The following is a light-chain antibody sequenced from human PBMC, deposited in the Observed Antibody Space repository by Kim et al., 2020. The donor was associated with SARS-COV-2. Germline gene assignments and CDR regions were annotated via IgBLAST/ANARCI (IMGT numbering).Light chain of an antibody. V-gene: IGLV6-57*02. J-gene: IGLJ3*02. Sequence: KTVTIACPGSSGSIASNYVQWYQQRPGSAPITLIYEDEQRPSGVPDRFSGSIDRSSNSASLTISGLKTEDEADYYCQSYDADSRWVFGGGTQLTVL. CDR3: QSYDADSRWV. CDR1: SGSIASNY. CDR2: EDE.